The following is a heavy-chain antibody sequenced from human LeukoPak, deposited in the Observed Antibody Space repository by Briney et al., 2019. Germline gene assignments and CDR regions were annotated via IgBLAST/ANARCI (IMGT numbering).Heavy chain of an antibody. J-gene: IGHJ5*02. CDR2: IYYSGST. V-gene: IGHV4-30-4*08. CDR3: ARTYFYNWFDP. Sequence: PSQTLSLTRTVSGGSICSGDYYWSWIRQPPGKGLERSGDIYYSGSTYNNPSLKSRVTISVDTSKNQFSLKLSSVTAADTAVYYCARTYFYNWFDPWGQGTLFTVSS. CDR1: GGSICSGDYY. D-gene: IGHD2/OR15-2a*01.